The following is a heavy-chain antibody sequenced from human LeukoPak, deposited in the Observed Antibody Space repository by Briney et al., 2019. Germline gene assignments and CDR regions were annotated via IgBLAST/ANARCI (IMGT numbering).Heavy chain of an antibody. CDR1: GFTVSSYS. CDR3: ARDGNPGYSGYVGAFDI. J-gene: IGHJ3*02. CDR2: ISSSSSYT. Sequence: GGSLRLSCAASGFTVSSYSMNWVRQAPGKGLEWVSSISSSSSYTYYADSVKGRFTISRDNAKNSLYLQMNSLRAEDTAVYYCARDGNPGYSGYVGAFDIWGQGTMVTVSS. V-gene: IGHV3-21*01. D-gene: IGHD5-12*01.